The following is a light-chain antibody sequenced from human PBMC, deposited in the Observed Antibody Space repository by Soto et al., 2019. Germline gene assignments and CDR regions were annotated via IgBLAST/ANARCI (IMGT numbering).Light chain of an antibody. J-gene: IGKJ1*01. V-gene: IGKV1-5*03. Sequence: DIQMTQSPSTLSASVGDRVTITCRASQSINSWLAWYQHKPGKAPKLLIYKASSLESGVPSRFSGSGSVTEFTLTISTLQPEDFTSYYCLQYSSHSWTFGQETKVE. CDR3: LQYSSHSWT. CDR1: QSINSW. CDR2: KAS.